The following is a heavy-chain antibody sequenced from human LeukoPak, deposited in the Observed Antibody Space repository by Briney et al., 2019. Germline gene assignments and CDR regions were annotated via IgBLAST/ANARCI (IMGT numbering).Heavy chain of an antibody. CDR3: ARARAGWLQELFDY. Sequence: RASVKVSCKVSGYTFTGYYMHWVRQAPGQRLEWMGWINAGNGNTKYSQKFQGRVTITRDTSASTAYMELSSLRSEDTAVYYCARARAGWLQELFDYWGQGTLVTVSS. CDR1: GYTFTGYY. D-gene: IGHD5-24*01. V-gene: IGHV1-3*01. J-gene: IGHJ4*02. CDR2: INAGNGNT.